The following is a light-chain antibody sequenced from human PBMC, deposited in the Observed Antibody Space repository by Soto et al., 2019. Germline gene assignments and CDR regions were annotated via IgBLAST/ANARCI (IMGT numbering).Light chain of an antibody. CDR3: SSYTGSNIRYV. CDR2: EVS. V-gene: IGLV2-14*01. J-gene: IGLJ1*01. Sequence: QSALTQPASVSGSPGQSITISCTGTSSDVGGYNYVSWYQHHPGKAPKLMIYEVSDRPSGVSNRFSGSKSGNTASLTISGLQAEDEADYYCSSYTGSNIRYVFGTGTRSPS. CDR1: SSDVGGYNY.